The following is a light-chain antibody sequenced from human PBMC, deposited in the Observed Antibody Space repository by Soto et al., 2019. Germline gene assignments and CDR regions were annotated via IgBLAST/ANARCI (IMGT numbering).Light chain of an antibody. CDR1: SSNIGDNA. Sequence: QSVLTQPPSVSEVPSQTVTLSCSGGSSNIGDNAVNWYQHVPGKAPKLLIYYDDLLAPGVSARFSGAKYGTSASLAISELQSEDEADYYCAAWDDSLNAFVFGPGTKLTGL. V-gene: IGLV1-36*01. J-gene: IGLJ1*01. CDR2: YDD. CDR3: AAWDDSLNAFV.